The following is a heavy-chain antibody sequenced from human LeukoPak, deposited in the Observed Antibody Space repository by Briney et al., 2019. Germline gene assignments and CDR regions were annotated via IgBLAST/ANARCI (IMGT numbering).Heavy chain of an antibody. CDR2: INPNSGGT. J-gene: IGHJ6*03. D-gene: IGHD6-19*01. CDR1: GYMFTGYY. V-gene: IGHV1-2*02. CDR3: ARVVAVTGTPVYYMDV. Sequence: ASVKVSCKASGYMFTGYYMHWVRQAPGQGLEWMGWINPNSGGTNYAQKFQGRVTMTRDTSISTAYMDLNRLRSDDTAVYYCARVVAVTGTPVYYMDVWCQGTTVTVSS.